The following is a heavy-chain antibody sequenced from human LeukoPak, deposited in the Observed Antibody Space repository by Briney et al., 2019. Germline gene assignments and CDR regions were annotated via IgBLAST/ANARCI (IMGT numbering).Heavy chain of an antibody. D-gene: IGHD5-18*01. CDR1: GGTFSSYA. V-gene: IGHV1-69*13. CDR3: ASSGLRRGYSYEEATTAFDI. CDR2: IIPIFGTA. Sequence: SVKVSCKASGGTFSSYAISWVRQAPGQGLEWMGGIIPIFGTANYAQKFQGRVTITADESTSTAYMELSSLRSEDTAVYYCASSGLRRGYSYEEATTAFDIWGQGTMVTVSS. J-gene: IGHJ3*02.